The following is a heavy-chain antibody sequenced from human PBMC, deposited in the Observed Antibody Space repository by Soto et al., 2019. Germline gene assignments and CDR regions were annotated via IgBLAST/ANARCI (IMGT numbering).Heavy chain of an antibody. CDR1: GFSFSNYA. V-gene: IGHV3-23*01. J-gene: IGHJ3*02. CDR3: STDPNGDYIGAFDN. Sequence: EVQLLESGGRLVPPGGSLRLSCAGSGFSFSNYAMTWARQAPGEGLEWVSSITGSGGGTTYADSVKGRFTISRDNSKNILYLHMDSLRADDTAVYYCSTDPNGDYIGAFDNWGQGTMVTVSS. CDR2: ITGSGGGT. D-gene: IGHD4-17*01.